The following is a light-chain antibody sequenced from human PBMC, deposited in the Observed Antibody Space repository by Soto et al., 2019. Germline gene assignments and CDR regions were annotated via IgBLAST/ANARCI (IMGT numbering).Light chain of an antibody. CDR3: QQASSFPPT. CDR2: KAS. Sequence: DIQMTQSPSTLSASVRDRVTITCRASQTISSWLALFQQRPGRAPKFLIYKASSLKNGVPLRFSGSGSGTEFTLTISSLQPEDFATYYCQQASSFPPTFGQGTRLEIK. V-gene: IGKV1-5*03. CDR1: QTISSW. J-gene: IGKJ5*01.